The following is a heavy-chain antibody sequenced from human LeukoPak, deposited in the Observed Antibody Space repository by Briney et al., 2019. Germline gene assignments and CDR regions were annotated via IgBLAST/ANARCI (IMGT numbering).Heavy chain of an antibody. CDR1: GFTFSSYG. V-gene: IGHV3-30*18. Sequence: GRSLGLSCAASGFTFSSYGMHWVRQAPGKGLEWVAVISYDGSNKYYADSVKGRFTISRDNSKNTLYLQMNSLRAEDTAVYYCAKGQHFDYWGQGTLVTVSS. CDR3: AKGQHFDY. J-gene: IGHJ4*02. CDR2: ISYDGSNK.